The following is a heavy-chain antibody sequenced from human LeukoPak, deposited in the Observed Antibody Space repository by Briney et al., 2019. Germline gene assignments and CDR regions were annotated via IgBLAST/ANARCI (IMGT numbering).Heavy chain of an antibody. Sequence: SETLSLTCTVSGGSISSYYWSWIRQPAGKGLEWIGRIYTSGSTNYNPSLKSRVTMSVDTSKNQFSLKLSSVTAADTAVYYCAGIRGYSGYDDAFDTWGQGTMVTVSS. CDR3: AGIRGYSGYDDAFDT. CDR2: IYTSGST. CDR1: GGSISSYY. V-gene: IGHV4-4*07. J-gene: IGHJ3*02. D-gene: IGHD5-12*01.